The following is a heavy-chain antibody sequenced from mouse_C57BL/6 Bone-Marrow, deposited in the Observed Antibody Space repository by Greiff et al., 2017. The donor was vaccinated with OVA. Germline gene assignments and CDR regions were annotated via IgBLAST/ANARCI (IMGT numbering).Heavy chain of an antibody. J-gene: IGHJ3*01. V-gene: IGHV5-6*01. Sequence: EVQLHESGGDLVKPGGSLKLSCAASGFTFSSYGMSWVRQTPDKRLEWVATISSGGSYTYYPDSVKGRFTISRDNAKNTLYLQMSSLKSEDTAMYYCARPIYYDYDGGPWFAYWGQGTLVTVSA. CDR3: ARPIYYDYDGGPWFAY. CDR2: ISSGGSYT. D-gene: IGHD2-4*01. CDR1: GFTFSSYG.